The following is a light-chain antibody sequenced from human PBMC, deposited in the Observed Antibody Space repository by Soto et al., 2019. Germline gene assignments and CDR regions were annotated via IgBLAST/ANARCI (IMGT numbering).Light chain of an antibody. Sequence: QSALTQPPSASGSPGQSVTISCTGTSNDVGGYDFVSWYQQHPGRAPKLIIVEVNKWPSGVPDRFSASKSGNTASLTVSGLQAEDEAEYYCSSYAGDNTYVFGTGTKVTVL. J-gene: IGLJ1*01. CDR2: EVN. CDR1: SNDVGGYDF. CDR3: SSYAGDNTYV. V-gene: IGLV2-8*01.